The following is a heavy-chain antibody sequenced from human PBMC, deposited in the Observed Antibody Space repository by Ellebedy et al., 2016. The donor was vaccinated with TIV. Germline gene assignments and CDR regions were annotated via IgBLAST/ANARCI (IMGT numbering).Heavy chain of an antibody. V-gene: IGHV5-10-1*01. CDR2: IDPSDSYT. CDR1: GYSFTSYW. Sequence: KVSCKGSGYSFTSYWISWVRQMPGKGLEWMGRIDPSDSYTNYSPSFQGHVTISADKSISTAYLQWSSLKASDTAMYYCARHGPYGSGSYYSEYYFDYWGQGTLVTVSS. J-gene: IGHJ4*02. CDR3: ARHGPYGSGSYYSEYYFDY. D-gene: IGHD3-10*01.